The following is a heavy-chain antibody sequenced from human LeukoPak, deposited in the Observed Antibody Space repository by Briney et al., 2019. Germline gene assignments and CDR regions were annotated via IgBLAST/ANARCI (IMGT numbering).Heavy chain of an antibody. Sequence: ASVKVSCKASGYTFTSYYMHWVRQAPGQGLEWMGIINPSGGSTSYAQKFQGRVTMTRDTSTSTVYTELSSLRSEDTAVYYCARDAEDAAMAIPFDYWGQGTLVTVSS. D-gene: IGHD5-18*01. CDR3: ARDAEDAAMAIPFDY. CDR2: INPSGGST. V-gene: IGHV1-46*01. J-gene: IGHJ4*02. CDR1: GYTFTSYY.